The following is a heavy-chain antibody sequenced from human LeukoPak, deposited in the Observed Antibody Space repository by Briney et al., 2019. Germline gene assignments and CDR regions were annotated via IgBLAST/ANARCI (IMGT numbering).Heavy chain of an antibody. CDR1: GFTFSNYW. D-gene: IGHD5-24*01. V-gene: IGHV3-74*01. J-gene: IGHJ4*02. CDR2: ISRDGRGT. Sequence: PGGSLRLSCAASGFTFSNYWMHWVRRGPGKGLEWVSRISRDGRGTDYADSVKGRFTISRDNAKNTLYLQMNSLRVEDMAVYYCARDGDGYNFDYWGQGTLVTVSS. CDR3: ARDGDGYNFDY.